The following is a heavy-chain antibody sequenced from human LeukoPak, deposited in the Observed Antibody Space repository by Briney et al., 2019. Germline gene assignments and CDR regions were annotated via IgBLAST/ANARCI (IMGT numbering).Heavy chain of an antibody. V-gene: IGHV4-38-2*02. Sequence: SETLSLTCTVSGGSISSGYYWGWIRQPPGKGLEWIGSIYHSGSTYYNPSLKSRVTISVDTSKNQFSLKLSSVTAADTAVYYCARSAEQLVEFDYWGQGTLVTVSS. CDR1: GGSISSGYY. CDR2: IYHSGST. CDR3: ARSAEQLVEFDY. D-gene: IGHD6-13*01. J-gene: IGHJ4*02.